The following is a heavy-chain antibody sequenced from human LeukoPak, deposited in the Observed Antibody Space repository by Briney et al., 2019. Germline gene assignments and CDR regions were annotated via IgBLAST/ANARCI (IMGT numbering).Heavy chain of an antibody. V-gene: IGHV4-31*03. J-gene: IGHJ4*02. D-gene: IGHD3-10*01. CDR1: ADSLSSGGHY. CDR2: IHHSGSS. CDR3: ARGGNRFGGFYFDY. Sequence: SQTLSLTCTVSADSLSSGGHYWAWIRQRPGKGLESIGFIHHSGSSRHNPSLKDRVAISVDASRKQFALRLSSVTAADTAIYYCARGGNRFGGFYFDYWGQGIQVIVSS.